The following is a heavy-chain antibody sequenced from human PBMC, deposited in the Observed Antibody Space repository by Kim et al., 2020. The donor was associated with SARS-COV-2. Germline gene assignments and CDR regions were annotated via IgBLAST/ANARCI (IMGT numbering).Heavy chain of an antibody. D-gene: IGHD2-21*02. V-gene: IGHV3-30*18. CDR1: GFTFSSYG. Sequence: GGSLRLSCAASGFTFSSYGMHWVRQAPGKGLEWVAVISYDGSNKYYADSVKGRFTISRDNSKNTLYLQMNSLRAEDTAVYYCAKARGSIVVVTALDYWG. CDR3: AKARGSIVVVTALDY. CDR2: ISYDGSNK. J-gene: IGHJ4*01.